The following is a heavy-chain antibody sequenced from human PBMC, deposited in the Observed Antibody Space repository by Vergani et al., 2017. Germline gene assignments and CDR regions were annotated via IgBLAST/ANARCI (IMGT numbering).Heavy chain of an antibody. CDR3: ARDGASRLLWFGESLKGMDV. V-gene: IGHV1-69*18. D-gene: IGHD3-10*01. CDR1: GGTFSSYA. CDR2: IIPIFGTA. J-gene: IGHJ6*02. Sequence: QVQLVQSGAEVKKPGSSVKVSCKASGGTFSSYAISWVRQAPGQGLEWMGRIIPIFGTANYAQKFQGRVTITADESTSTAYMELSSLRSEDTAVYYCARDGASRLLWFGESLKGMDVWGQGTTVTVSS.